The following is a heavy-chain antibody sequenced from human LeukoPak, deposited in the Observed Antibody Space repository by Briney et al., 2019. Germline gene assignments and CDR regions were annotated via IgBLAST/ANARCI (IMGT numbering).Heavy chain of an antibody. Sequence: GGSLRLSCAASGFTFSSYSMNWVRQAPGKGLEWVSSISSSSSYIYYADSVKGRFTISRDNAKNSLYLQMNSLRAEDTAVYCCARVPSSGWTGGFDYWGQGTLVTVSS. CDR1: GFTFSSYS. D-gene: IGHD3/OR15-3a*01. V-gene: IGHV3-21*01. J-gene: IGHJ4*02. CDR2: ISSSSSYI. CDR3: ARVPSSGWTGGFDY.